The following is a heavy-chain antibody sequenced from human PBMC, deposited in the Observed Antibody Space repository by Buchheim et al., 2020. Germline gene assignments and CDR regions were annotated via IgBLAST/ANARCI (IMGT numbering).Heavy chain of an antibody. D-gene: IGHD3-3*01. CDR3: ASLRLRFLEWLFTESYGMDV. Sequence: QVQLQQWGAGLLKPSETLSLTCAVYGGSFSGYYWSWIRQPPGKGLEWIGEINHSGSTNYNPSLKSRVTISVDTSKNHFSLKLSSVTAADTAVYYCASLRLRFLEWLFTESYGMDVWGQGTT. CDR1: GGSFSGYY. J-gene: IGHJ6*02. V-gene: IGHV4-34*01. CDR2: INHSGST.